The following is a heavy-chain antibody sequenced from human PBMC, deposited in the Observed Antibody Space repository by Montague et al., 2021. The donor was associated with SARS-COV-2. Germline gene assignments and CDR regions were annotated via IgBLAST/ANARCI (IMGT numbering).Heavy chain of an antibody. D-gene: IGHD2-2*01. CDR2: IYSSGST. V-gene: IGHV4-39*01. Sequence: SETLSLTCTVSGGSISSSSYYWGWIRQPPGKGLEWIGSIYSSGSTYYNPSLKSRVTISVDTSKNQFSLKLSSVTAADTAVYYCARLRGIVVGPAAFDYWGQGTLVTVSS. CDR1: GGSISSSSYY. CDR3: ARLRGIVVGPAAFDY. J-gene: IGHJ4*02.